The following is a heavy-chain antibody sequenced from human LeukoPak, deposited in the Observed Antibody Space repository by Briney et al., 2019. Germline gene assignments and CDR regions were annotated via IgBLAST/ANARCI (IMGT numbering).Heavy chain of an antibody. CDR3: AKAPPRDWLSYFDY. J-gene: IGHJ4*02. CDR1: GFTFSSYW. V-gene: IGHV3-74*01. D-gene: IGHD3/OR15-3a*01. Sequence: GGSLGLSCAASGFTFSSYWMHWVRQAPGKGPVWVSRINTDGSSTSYADSVKGRFTISRDNSKNTLYLQMNSLRAEDTAVYYCAKAPPRDWLSYFDYWGQGTLVTVSS. CDR2: INTDGSST.